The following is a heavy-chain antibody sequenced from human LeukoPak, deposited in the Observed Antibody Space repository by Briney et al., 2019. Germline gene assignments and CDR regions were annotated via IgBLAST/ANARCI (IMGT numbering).Heavy chain of an antibody. J-gene: IGHJ5*02. CDR3: TRHTSDSWASDH. V-gene: IGHV3-20*04. Sequence: GGSLRLSCAASGFTGYGMSWVRQGPGKGLEWISGINWTGESTGYADSVKGRFTISRDSAKNYLYLQMTSLRAEDTAFYYCTRHTSDSWASDHWGQGTQVTVSS. CDR1: GFTGYG. CDR2: INWTGEST. D-gene: IGHD2-2*01.